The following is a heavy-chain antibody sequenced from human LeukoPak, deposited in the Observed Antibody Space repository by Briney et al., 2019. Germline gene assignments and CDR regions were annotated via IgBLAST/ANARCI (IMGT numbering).Heavy chain of an antibody. V-gene: IGHV3-30-3*01. J-gene: IGHJ4*02. D-gene: IGHD4-17*01. CDR2: IPYDGSNK. Sequence: GGSLRLSCAASGFTFGSYAMHWVRRAPGKGLEWVAVIPYDGSNKYYADSVKGRFTISRDNSKNTLYLQMNSLRAEDTAVYYCARDRGTTTWRGSIDYWGQGTLVTVSS. CDR1: GFTFGSYA. CDR3: ARDRGTTTWRGSIDY.